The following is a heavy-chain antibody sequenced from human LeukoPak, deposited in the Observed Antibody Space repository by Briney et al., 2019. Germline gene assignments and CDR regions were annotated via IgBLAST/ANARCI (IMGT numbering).Heavy chain of an antibody. V-gene: IGHV3-21*01. J-gene: IGHJ4*02. CDR3: ARPLDSSNNYFDY. D-gene: IGHD6-13*01. CDR1: GFTFSRNA. Sequence: GGSLRLSCAASGFTFSRNAMNWVRQAPGKGLEWVSFISSSSNYMSYADSVKGRFTISRDNAKNSLYLQMNSLRAEDAAVYYCARPLDSSNNYFDYWGQGTLVTVSA. CDR2: ISSSSNYM.